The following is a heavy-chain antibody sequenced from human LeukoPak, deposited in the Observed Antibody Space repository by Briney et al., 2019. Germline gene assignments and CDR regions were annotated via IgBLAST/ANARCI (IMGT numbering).Heavy chain of an antibody. CDR1: GFTFSSYA. Sequence: PGGSLRLSCAASGFTFSSYAMSWVRQAPGKGLEWVSDISGSGGSTYYADSVKGRFTISRDNSKNTLYLQMNSLRAEDTAVYYCAKDRIAVDGWPDYWGQGTLVTVSS. J-gene: IGHJ4*02. V-gene: IGHV3-23*01. D-gene: IGHD6-19*01. CDR3: AKDRIAVDGWPDY. CDR2: ISGSGGST.